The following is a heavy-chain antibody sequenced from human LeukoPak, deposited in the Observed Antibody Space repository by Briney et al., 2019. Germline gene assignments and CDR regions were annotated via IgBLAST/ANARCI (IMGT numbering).Heavy chain of an antibody. Sequence: GGSLRLSCAASGFTFSSYEMNWVRQAPGKGPEWVSYINSPGTTIYYADSVKGRFTISRDNAKNSLYLQMNSLRAEDTAVYYCATLWDFWGQGTLVTVSS. CDR3: ATLWDF. D-gene: IGHD2-21*01. CDR2: INSPGTTI. V-gene: IGHV3-48*03. J-gene: IGHJ4*02. CDR1: GFTFSSYE.